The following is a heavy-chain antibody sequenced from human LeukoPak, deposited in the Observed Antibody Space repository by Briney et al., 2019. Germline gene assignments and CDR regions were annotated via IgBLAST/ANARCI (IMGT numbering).Heavy chain of an antibody. Sequence: PGGSLRLSCAASGFTFSKYWMLWVRHAPGKGLESVSRINTDGTVTTYADSVKGRFAVSRDNADNTMFLQMNIVRDEDTAVYYCATKQWLAPPPDSWGQGTPVTVSS. CDR3: ATKQWLAPPPDS. CDR1: GFTFSKYW. D-gene: IGHD6-19*01. V-gene: IGHV3-74*01. CDR2: INTDGTVT. J-gene: IGHJ4*02.